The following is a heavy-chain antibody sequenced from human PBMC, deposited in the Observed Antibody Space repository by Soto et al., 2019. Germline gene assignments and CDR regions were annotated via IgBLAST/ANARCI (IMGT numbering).Heavy chain of an antibody. CDR1: GYTFTSYD. D-gene: IGHD2-2*01. Sequence: ASVKVSCQASGYTFTSYDINWVRQATGQGLEWMGWMNPNSGNTGYAQKCQGRVTMTRNTSISTAYMELSSLRSEVTAVYYCARVPATGNWFDPWGQGTLVTVSS. J-gene: IGHJ5*02. CDR2: MNPNSGNT. V-gene: IGHV1-8*01. CDR3: ARVPATGNWFDP.